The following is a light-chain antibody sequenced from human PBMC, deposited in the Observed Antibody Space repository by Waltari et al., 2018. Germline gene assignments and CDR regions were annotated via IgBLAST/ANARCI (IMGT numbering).Light chain of an antibody. Sequence: VLTQSPGTLSLSPGERDTLSCRASQSVGRALAWYQQKPGQAPRLLIYDASIRATGVPDRFSGSGSGTDFSLTISRLEPEDVAVYNCQHYVRLPVTFGQGTKVE. J-gene: IGKJ1*01. CDR3: QHYVRLPVT. V-gene: IGKV3-20*01. CDR2: DAS. CDR1: QSVGRA.